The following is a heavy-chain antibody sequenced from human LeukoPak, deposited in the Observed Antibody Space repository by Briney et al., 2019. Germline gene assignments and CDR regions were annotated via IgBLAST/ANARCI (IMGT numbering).Heavy chain of an antibody. CDR1: GFTFSSYS. J-gene: IGHJ4*02. CDR3: AREMGWYFDY. V-gene: IGHV3-21*01. D-gene: IGHD6-19*01. Sequence: GGSLRLSCAASGFTFSSYSMNWVRQAPGKGLEWDSSISSSSSYIHYADSVKGRFTISRDNAKNSLYLQMNSLRAEDTAVYYCAREMGWYFDYWGQGTLVTVSS. CDR2: ISSSSSYI.